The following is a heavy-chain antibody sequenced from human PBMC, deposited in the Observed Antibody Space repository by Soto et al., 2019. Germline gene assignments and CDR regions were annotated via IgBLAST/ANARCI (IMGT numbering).Heavy chain of an antibody. CDR1: GFIFSNYG. CDR2: ISFDGKNR. J-gene: IGHJ4*02. V-gene: IGHV3-30*18. Sequence: QVQLVESGGGVVQPGKSLRLSCAASGFIFSNYGMHWVRQAPGKGLEWVAFISFDGKNRNYADSVKGRFTIYRDNPKNTLYLEMNSLRPEDTAFYYCAKRGGVVGGSEHPFFEYWGQGTLVTVSS. CDR3: AKRGGVVGGSEHPFFEY. D-gene: IGHD2-15*01.